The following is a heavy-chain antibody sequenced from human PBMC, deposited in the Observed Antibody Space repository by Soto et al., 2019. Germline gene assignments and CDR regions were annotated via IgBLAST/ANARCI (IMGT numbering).Heavy chain of an antibody. J-gene: IGHJ4*02. CDR1: GFTFSSYA. D-gene: IGHD2-2*01. Sequence: EVQLLESGGGLVQPGGSLRLSCAASGFTFSSYAMSWVRQAPGKGLEWVSAISGSGGSTYYADSVKGRFTISRDNSKNTQYLQMNSLRAEATAVYYCAKSPAAGGYVSRFHFDYWGQGTLVTVSS. CDR2: ISGSGGST. V-gene: IGHV3-23*01. CDR3: AKSPAAGGYVSRFHFDY.